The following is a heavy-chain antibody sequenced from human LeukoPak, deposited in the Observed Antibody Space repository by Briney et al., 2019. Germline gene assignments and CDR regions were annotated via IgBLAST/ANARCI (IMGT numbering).Heavy chain of an antibody. Sequence: GGSLRLSCAASGFTFSSYAMTWVRQVPGKGLEWVSGVSSSGGNTYYVDSVKGRFTISRDNAKNSLYLQMNSLRAEDTAVYYCARRASGWYIWGQGTLVTVSS. J-gene: IGHJ4*02. V-gene: IGHV3-23*01. CDR1: GFTFSSYA. CDR3: ARRASGWYI. CDR2: VSSSGGNT. D-gene: IGHD6-19*01.